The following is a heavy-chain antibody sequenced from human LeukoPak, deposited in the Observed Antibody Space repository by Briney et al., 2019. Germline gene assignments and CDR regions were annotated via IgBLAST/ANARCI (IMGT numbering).Heavy chain of an antibody. CDR1: GFTFSNAW. V-gene: IGHV3-23*01. CDR3: AKSVLPYDGSDTY. D-gene: IGHD3-22*01. CDR2: ISGSGGST. Sequence: PGGSLRLSCAASGFTFSNAWMSWVRQAPGKGLEWVSAISGSGGSTYYADSVKGRFTISRDNSKNTLYLQMNSLRAEDTAVYYCAKSVLPYDGSDTYWGQGTLVTVSS. J-gene: IGHJ4*02.